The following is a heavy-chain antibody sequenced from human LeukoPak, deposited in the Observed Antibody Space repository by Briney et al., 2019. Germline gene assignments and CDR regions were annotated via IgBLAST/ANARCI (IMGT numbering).Heavy chain of an antibody. CDR2: INAGNGNT. J-gene: IGHJ5*02. CDR3: ARDRRIAAAGSFGRFDP. Sequence: VASVNVSCKASGGTFSSYAISWVRQAPGQGLEWMGWINAGNGNTKYSQKFQGRVTITRDTSASTAYMELSSLRSEDTAVYYCARDRRIAAAGSFGRFDPWGQGTLVTVSS. CDR1: GGTFSSYA. V-gene: IGHV1-3*01. D-gene: IGHD6-13*01.